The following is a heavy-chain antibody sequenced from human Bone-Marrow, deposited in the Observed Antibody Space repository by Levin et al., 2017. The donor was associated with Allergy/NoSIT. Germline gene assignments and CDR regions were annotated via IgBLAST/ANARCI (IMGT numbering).Heavy chain of an antibody. CDR2: IRGSGVST. D-gene: IGHD6-19*01. CDR3: AISSGWFRPTGAFDY. CDR1: GFTFSNYA. V-gene: IGHV3-23*01. J-gene: IGHJ4*02. Sequence: GGSLRLSCAASGFTFSNYAMSWVRQAPGKGLEWVSAIRGSGVSTYYADSVKGRFSISRDNSNNTLYLQMNTLRAEDTAVYYCAISSGWFRPTGAFDYWGQGTLVTVSS.